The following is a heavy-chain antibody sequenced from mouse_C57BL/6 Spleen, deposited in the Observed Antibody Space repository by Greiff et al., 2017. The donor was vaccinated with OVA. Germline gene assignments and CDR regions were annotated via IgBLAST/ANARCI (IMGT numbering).Heavy chain of an antibody. J-gene: IGHJ3*01. Sequence: VQRVESGAELVRPGASVKLSCKASGYTFTDYYINWVKQRPGQGLEWIARIYPGSGNTYYNEKFKGKATLTAEKSSSTAYMQLSSLTSEDSAVYFCALYSNYPAWFAYWGQGTLVTVSA. CDR2: IYPGSGNT. D-gene: IGHD2-5*01. CDR1: GYTFTDYY. V-gene: IGHV1-76*01. CDR3: ALYSNYPAWFAY.